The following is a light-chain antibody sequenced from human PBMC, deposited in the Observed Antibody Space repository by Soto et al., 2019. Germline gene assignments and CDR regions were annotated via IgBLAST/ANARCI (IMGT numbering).Light chain of an antibody. CDR3: QQTFSVPYT. V-gene: IGKV1-39*01. CDR1: QSVSKF. Sequence: DIQMTQSPSPLSASVGDRVTITCRASQSVSKFLNWYQQKPGQAPRLLIYTTSTLQSGVPSRFSGGVSGTEYTLTISVLLPEDFATYYCQQTFSVPYTFGQGTQLDVK. CDR2: TTS. J-gene: IGKJ2*01.